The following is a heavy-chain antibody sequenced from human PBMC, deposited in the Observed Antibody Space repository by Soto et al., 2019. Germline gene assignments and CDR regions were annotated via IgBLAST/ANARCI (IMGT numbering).Heavy chain of an antibody. V-gene: IGHV3-30*18. D-gene: IGHD5-12*01. CDR3: AKDAPTGGYSGYESYYYHYGMDV. CDR1: GFTFSSYG. J-gene: IGHJ6*02. CDR2: ISYDGSNK. Sequence: PGGSLRLSCAASGFTFSSYGMHWVRQAPGKGLEWVAVISYDGSNKYYADSVKGRFTISRDNSKDTLYLQMNSLRAEDTAVYYCAKDAPTGGYSGYESYYYHYGMDVWGQGTTVTVSS.